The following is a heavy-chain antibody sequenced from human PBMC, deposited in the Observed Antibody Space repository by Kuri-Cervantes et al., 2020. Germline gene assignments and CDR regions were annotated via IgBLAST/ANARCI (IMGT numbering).Heavy chain of an antibody. CDR3: ASPPRYYYDSEHYGMDV. CDR2: ISYDGSNK. Sequence: GESLKISCAASGFTFSSYAMHWVRQAPGKGLEWVAVISYDGSNKYYADSVKGRFTISRDNSKNTLYLQMNSLRAEDTAVYYCASPPRYYYDSEHYGMDVWGQGTTVTVSS. CDR1: GFTFSSYA. V-gene: IGHV3-30-3*01. J-gene: IGHJ6*02. D-gene: IGHD3-22*01.